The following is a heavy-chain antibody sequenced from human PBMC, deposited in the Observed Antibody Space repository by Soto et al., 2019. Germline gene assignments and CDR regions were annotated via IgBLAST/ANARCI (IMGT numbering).Heavy chain of an antibody. CDR1: GFTFSSYA. V-gene: IGHV3-23*01. J-gene: IGHJ6*03. CDR2: ISGSGGST. CDR3: AKDPRSDDYYYYYYMDV. Sequence: GGSLRLSCAASGFTFSSYAMSWVRQAPGKGLEWVSAISGSGGSTYYADSVKGWFTISRDNSKNTLYLQMNSLRAEDTSVYYFAKDPRSDDYYYYYYMDVWGKGTTVTVSS.